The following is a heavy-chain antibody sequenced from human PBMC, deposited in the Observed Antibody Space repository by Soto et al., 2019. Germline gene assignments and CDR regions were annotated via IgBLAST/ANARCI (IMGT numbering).Heavy chain of an antibody. J-gene: IGHJ4*02. CDR1: GFTFSSYS. CDR3: ARGAQDYCSSTSCYIPAWVLDY. Sequence: EVQLVESGGGLVKPGGSLRLSCAASGFTFSSYSMNWVRQAPGKGLEWVSSISSSSSYIYYADSVKGRFTISRDNAKNSLYLQMNSLRAEDTAVYYCARGAQDYCSSTSCYIPAWVLDYWGQGTLVTVSS. D-gene: IGHD2-2*02. CDR2: ISSSSSYI. V-gene: IGHV3-21*01.